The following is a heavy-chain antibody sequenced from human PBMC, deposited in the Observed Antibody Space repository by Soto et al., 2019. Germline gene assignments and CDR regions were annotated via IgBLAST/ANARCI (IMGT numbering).Heavy chain of an antibody. CDR3: ARGLQFGSYYGMDV. CDR1: AGALSSGGYY. D-gene: IGHD5-12*01. CDR2: IYYSGSP. Sequence: QVQLQESGPGLVKPSQTLSLTCTVSAGALSSGGYYLTCIRQHPGKVLELIGYIYYSGSPSYNASLNSLVTISVDTSKIQFSLKLSSVTAADTAVDYCARGLQFGSYYGMDVWGHGTTVTFSS. V-gene: IGHV4-31*01. J-gene: IGHJ6*02.